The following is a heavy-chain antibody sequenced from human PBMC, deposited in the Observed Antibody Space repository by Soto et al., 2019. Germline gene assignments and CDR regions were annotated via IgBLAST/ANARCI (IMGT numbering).Heavy chain of an antibody. CDR2: ISDSGGST. CDR3: AKKNVVLLGEYGFL. Sequence: HGGSLRLCCAASGFTFSNYAVSWGRQATGKGLEWVSTISDSGGSTYYADSVKGRFNISRDNSKNTLYLQMTSLRAEDTAVYYCAKKNVVLLGEYGFLRGQAPLVPVSS. CDR1: GFTFSNYA. V-gene: IGHV3-23*01. D-gene: IGHD2-15*01. J-gene: IGHJ4*02.